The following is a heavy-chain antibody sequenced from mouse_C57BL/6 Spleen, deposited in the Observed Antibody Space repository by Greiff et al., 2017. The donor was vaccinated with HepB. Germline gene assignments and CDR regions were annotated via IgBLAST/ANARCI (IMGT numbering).Heavy chain of an antibody. J-gene: IGHJ3*01. CDR2: IRLKSDNYAT. D-gene: IGHD1-1*01. CDR1: GFTFSNYW. Sequence: EVMLVESGGGLVQPGGSMKLSCVASGFTFSNYWMNWVRQSPEKGLEWVAQIRLKSDNYATHYAESVKGRFTISRDDSKSSVYLQMNNLRAEDTGIYYCTAPNYYGSSLFAYWGQGTLVTVSA. V-gene: IGHV6-3*01. CDR3: TAPNYYGSSLFAY.